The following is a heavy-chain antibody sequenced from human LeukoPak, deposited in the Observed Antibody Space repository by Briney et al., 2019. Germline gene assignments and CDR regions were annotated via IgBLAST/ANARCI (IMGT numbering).Heavy chain of an antibody. D-gene: IGHD2-15*01. CDR2: ISSSSSYI. CDR3: ARRVVVAATPLDY. J-gene: IGHJ4*02. CDR1: GFIFSSYS. Sequence: GGSLRLSCAASGFIFSSYSMNWVRQAPGKGLEWVSSISSSSSYIYYADSVKGRFTISRDNAKNSLYLQMNSLRAEDTAVYYCARRVVVAATPLDYWGQGTLVTVSS. V-gene: IGHV3-21*01.